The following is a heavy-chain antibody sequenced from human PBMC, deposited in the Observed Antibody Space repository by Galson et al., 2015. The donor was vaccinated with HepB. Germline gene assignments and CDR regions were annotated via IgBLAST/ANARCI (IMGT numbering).Heavy chain of an antibody. CDR3: TRQEVGANDY. CDR1: GFTFSGSA. Sequence: SLRLSCAASGFTFSGSAMHWVRQASGKGLEWVGRIRSKANSYATAYAASVKGRFTISRDDSKNTAYLQMNSLKTEDTAVYYCTRQEVGANDYWGQGTLVTVSS. J-gene: IGHJ4*02. CDR2: IRSKANSYAT. V-gene: IGHV3-73*01. D-gene: IGHD1-26*01.